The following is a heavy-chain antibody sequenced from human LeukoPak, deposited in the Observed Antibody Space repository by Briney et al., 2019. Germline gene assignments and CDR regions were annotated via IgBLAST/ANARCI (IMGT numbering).Heavy chain of an antibody. Sequence: GGSLRLSCAASGFIFTTYWMSWVRQAPGKGLEWVANIKQDGTEKYYVDSVKGRFTNSRDNAKNSLYLQMTSLRVEDTAVYYCAKLAKYFYGSETYYFFEHWGQGTPVTASS. CDR3: AKLAKYFYGSETYYFFEH. J-gene: IGHJ4*02. CDR1: GFIFTTYW. D-gene: IGHD3-10*01. V-gene: IGHV3-7*01. CDR2: IKQDGTEK.